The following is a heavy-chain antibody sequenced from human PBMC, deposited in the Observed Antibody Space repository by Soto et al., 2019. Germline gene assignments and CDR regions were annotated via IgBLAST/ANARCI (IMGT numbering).Heavy chain of an antibody. J-gene: IGHJ4*02. V-gene: IGHV1-69*13. CDR2: IIPIFGTA. CDR1: AGTFSTYD. D-gene: IGHD6-13*01. CDR3: ARLSGIAAAGAFDY. Sequence: ASVKVSCKASAGTFSTYDITWVPQAPGQGLEWMGGIIPIFGTANYAQKFQGRVTITADESTSTAYMELSSLRSEDTAVYYCARLSGIAAAGAFDYWGQGTLVTVSS.